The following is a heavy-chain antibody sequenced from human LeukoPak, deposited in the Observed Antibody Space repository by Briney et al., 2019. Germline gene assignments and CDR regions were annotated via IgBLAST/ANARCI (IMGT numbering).Heavy chain of an antibody. Sequence: GGSLRLSCAASGFTFSSYWMNWARQAPGKGLEWVASINHNGNVNYYVDSVKGRFTISRDNAKNSLYLQMNSLRAEDTAMYYCATPLDYYDSSGYHQGGDWGQGTLVTVSS. CDR2: INHNGNVN. J-gene: IGHJ4*02. V-gene: IGHV3-7*03. CDR1: GFTFSSYW. D-gene: IGHD3-22*01. CDR3: ATPLDYYDSSGYHQGGD.